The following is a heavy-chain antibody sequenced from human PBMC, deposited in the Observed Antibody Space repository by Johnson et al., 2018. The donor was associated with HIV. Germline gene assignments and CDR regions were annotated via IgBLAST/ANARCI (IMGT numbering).Heavy chain of an antibody. V-gene: IGHV3-7*02. Sequence: VQLVESGGGLVQPGGSMRLSCAASGFTFSSYWMSWVRQAPGKGLEWVANIKQDGSEKYYVDSVKGRFTISRDNAKNSLSLQMNSLRAEDTAVYYCVRMTHYNFWGGDTFDIWGQGTVVTVSS. J-gene: IGHJ3*02. CDR3: VRMTHYNFWGGDTFDI. D-gene: IGHD3-3*01. CDR1: GFTFSSYW. CDR2: IKQDGSEK.